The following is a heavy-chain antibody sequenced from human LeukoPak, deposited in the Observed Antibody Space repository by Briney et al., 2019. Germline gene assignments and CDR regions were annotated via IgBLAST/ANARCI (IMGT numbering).Heavy chain of an antibody. D-gene: IGHD4-11*01. CDR1: GFTFSNHY. Sequence: GGSLRLSCAASGFTFSNHYMSWIRQAPGKGLEWVSYITSSDSGGFYADSVKGRFTISRDNAKNSLYLQMNGLRVEDTAVYYCARDGDTTSKVDYLGQGTLVTVSS. CDR2: ITSSDSGG. J-gene: IGHJ4*02. V-gene: IGHV3-11*01. CDR3: ARDGDTTSKVDY.